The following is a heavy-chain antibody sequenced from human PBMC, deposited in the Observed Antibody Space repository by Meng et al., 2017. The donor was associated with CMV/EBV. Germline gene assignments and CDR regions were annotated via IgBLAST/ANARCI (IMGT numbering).Heavy chain of an antibody. V-gene: IGHV4-30-4*08. Sequence: SETLSLTCTASGGSISSGDYYWSWIRQPPGKGLEWIVYIYYSGSTYYNPSLKSRVTISVDTSKTQFSLKLSSVTAADTAVYYCARAGVRSTIFGVVIIAQYFDYWGQGTLVTVSS. J-gene: IGHJ4*02. CDR1: GGSISSGDYY. CDR2: IYYSGST. CDR3: ARAGVRSTIFGVVIIAQYFDY. D-gene: IGHD3-3*01.